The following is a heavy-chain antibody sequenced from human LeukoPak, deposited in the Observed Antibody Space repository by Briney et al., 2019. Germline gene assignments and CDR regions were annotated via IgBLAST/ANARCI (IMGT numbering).Heavy chain of an antibody. Sequence: SETLSLTCTVSGGSISSYYWSWIRQPPGKGLEWIGYIYYSGSTNYNPSLKSRVTISVDTSKNQFSLKLRSVTAADTAAYYCARAEGATPHFDYWGQGTLVTVSS. D-gene: IGHD1-26*01. J-gene: IGHJ4*02. CDR3: ARAEGATPHFDY. CDR1: GGSISSYY. V-gene: IGHV4-59*01. CDR2: IYYSGST.